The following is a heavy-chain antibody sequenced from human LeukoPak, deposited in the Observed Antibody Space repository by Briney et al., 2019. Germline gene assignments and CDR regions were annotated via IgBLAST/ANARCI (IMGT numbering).Heavy chain of an antibody. J-gene: IGHJ4*02. CDR2: ISGSSSII. D-gene: IGHD1-26*01. CDR3: ASRIGYYFDY. CDR1: GFTFNTYE. V-gene: IGHV3-48*03. Sequence: GGSLRLSCAASGFTFNTYELNWVRQAPGKGLEWVSYISGSSSIIYYADSVKGRFTISRDNAKNSLYLQMNSLRAEDTAVYYCASRIGYYFDYWGQGTLVTVSS.